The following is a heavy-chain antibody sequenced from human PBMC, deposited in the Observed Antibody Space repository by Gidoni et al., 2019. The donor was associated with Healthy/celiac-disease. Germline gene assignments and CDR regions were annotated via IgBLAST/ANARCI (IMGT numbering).Heavy chain of an antibody. J-gene: IGHJ6*02. CDR1: GFTFRDYY. CDR3: ARGGYCSSTSCYPASYGMDV. D-gene: IGHD2-2*01. CDR2: ISSSSSYT. Sequence: QVQLVESGGGLVKPGGSLRLSCAASGFTFRDYYMSWIRQAPGKGLEWVSYISSSSSYTNYADSVKGRFTISRDNAKNSLYLQMNSLRAEDTAVYYCARGGYCSSTSCYPASYGMDVWGQGTTVTVSS. V-gene: IGHV3-11*05.